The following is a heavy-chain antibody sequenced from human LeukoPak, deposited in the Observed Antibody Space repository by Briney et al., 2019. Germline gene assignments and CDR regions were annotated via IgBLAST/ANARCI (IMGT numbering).Heavy chain of an antibody. CDR2: IYYSGST. V-gene: IGHV4-39*07. Sequence: PSETLSLTCTVSGGSISSSSYYWGWIRQPPGKGLEWIGSIYYSGSTYYNPSLKSRVTISVDTSKNQFSLKLSSVTAADTAVYYCARLGAGYYISPFDYWGQGTLVTVSS. CDR1: GGSISSSSYY. D-gene: IGHD3-9*01. CDR3: ARLGAGYYISPFDY. J-gene: IGHJ4*02.